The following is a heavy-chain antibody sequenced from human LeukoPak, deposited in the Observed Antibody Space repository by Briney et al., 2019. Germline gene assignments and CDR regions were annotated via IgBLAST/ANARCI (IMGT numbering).Heavy chain of an antibody. CDR3: ARESPYYYGIDV. CDR1: GASISSGGYS. Sequence: SQTLSLTCAVSGASISSGGYSWGWIRQPPGKGLEWIGYIYHSGSTYYNPSLKSRVSISVDRSKNQFSLNLSSVTAADTAVYYCARESPYYYGIDVWGQGTTVTVSS. V-gene: IGHV4-30-2*01. CDR2: IYHSGST. J-gene: IGHJ6*02.